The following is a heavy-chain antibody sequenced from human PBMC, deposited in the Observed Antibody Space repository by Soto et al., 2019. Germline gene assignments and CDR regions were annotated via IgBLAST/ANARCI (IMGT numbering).Heavy chain of an antibody. D-gene: IGHD2-2*01. CDR3: AKDTDIVVVPAARRGFDY. CDR2: ISGSGGST. V-gene: IGHV3-23*01. Sequence: GGSLRLSCAASGFTFSSYAMSWVRQAPGKGLEWVSAISGSGGSTYYADSVKGRFTISRDNSKNTLYLQMNSLRAEDTAVYYCAKDTDIVVVPAARRGFDYWGQGTLVTVSS. CDR1: GFTFSSYA. J-gene: IGHJ4*02.